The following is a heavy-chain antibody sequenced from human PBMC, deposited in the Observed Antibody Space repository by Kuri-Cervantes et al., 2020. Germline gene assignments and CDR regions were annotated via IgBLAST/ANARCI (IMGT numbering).Heavy chain of an antibody. CDR3: AKDRLYGMDV. CDR2: IYSGGST. CDR1: GFTVSSNY. V-gene: IGHV3-53*01. Sequence: GESLKISCAASGFTVSSNYMSWVRQAPGKGLEWVSIIYSGGSTCYADSVKGRFTISRDNSKNTLYLQMNSLRAEDTAVYYCAKDRLYGMDVWGQGTTVTVSS. J-gene: IGHJ6*02.